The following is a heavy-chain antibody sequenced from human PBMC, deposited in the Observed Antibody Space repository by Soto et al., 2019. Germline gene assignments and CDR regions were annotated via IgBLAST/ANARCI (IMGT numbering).Heavy chain of an antibody. CDR3: ASGGSSWYDFDY. D-gene: IGHD6-13*01. CDR2: INHSGST. CDR1: GGSFSGYY. V-gene: IGHV4-34*01. Sequence: QVQLQQWGAGLLKPSETLSLTCAVYGGSFSGYYWSWIRQPPGKGLEWIGEINHSGSTNYNPSLKRRVTISVDTSKNQFSLKLSSVTAADTAVYYCASGGSSWYDFDYWGQGTLVTVSS. J-gene: IGHJ4*02.